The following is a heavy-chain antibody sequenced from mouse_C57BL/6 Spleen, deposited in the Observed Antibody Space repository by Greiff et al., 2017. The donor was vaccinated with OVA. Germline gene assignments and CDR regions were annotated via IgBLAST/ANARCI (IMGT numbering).Heavy chain of an antibody. V-gene: IGHV1-18*01. D-gene: IGHD1-1*01. CDR1: GYTFTDYN. CDR2: INPNNGGT. CDR3: ARSYGSSLGYFDY. Sequence: EVKLMESGPELVKPGASVKIPCKASGYTFTDYNMDWVKQSHGKSLEWIGDINPNNGGTIYNQKFKGKATLTVDKSSSTAYMELRSLTSEDTAVYYCARSYGSSLGYFDYWGQGTTLTVSS. J-gene: IGHJ2*01.